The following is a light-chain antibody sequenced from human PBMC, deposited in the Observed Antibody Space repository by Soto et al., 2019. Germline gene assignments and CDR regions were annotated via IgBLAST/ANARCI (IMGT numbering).Light chain of an antibody. Sequence: IQMTQSPSTLSSSLVDRVTITCRASQSISSWLAWYQQKPGKAPKLLIYDASSLESGVPSRFSGSGSGTEFTLTISSLQPDDFATYYCQQYNSYPGLTFGGGTKVDIK. CDR3: QQYNSYPGLT. J-gene: IGKJ4*01. V-gene: IGKV1-5*01. CDR1: QSISSW. CDR2: DAS.